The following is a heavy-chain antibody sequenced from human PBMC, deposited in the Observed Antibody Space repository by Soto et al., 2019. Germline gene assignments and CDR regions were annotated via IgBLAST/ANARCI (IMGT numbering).Heavy chain of an antibody. D-gene: IGHD6-13*01. Sequence: QVQLVESGGGVVQPGRSLRLSCAASGFTFSSYGMHWVRQAPGKGLEWVAVIWYDGSNKYYADSVKGRFTISRDNSKNTLYLQMNSLRAEDTAVYYCARDQWQHGVDYWGQGTLVTVSS. V-gene: IGHV3-33*01. J-gene: IGHJ4*02. CDR1: GFTFSSYG. CDR2: IWYDGSNK. CDR3: ARDQWQHGVDY.